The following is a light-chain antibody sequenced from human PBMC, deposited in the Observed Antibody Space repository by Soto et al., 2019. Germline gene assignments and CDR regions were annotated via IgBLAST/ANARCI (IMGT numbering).Light chain of an antibody. V-gene: IGKV3-15*01. J-gene: IGKJ5*01. CDR3: QHYNNWPIT. CDR2: GAS. Sequence: RTQSPAALSVSPGERATLPCRASQSVSSNLAWYQQKPGQAPRLLIYGASTRATGIPARFSGSGSGTEFTLTISSLQSEDFAVYYCQHYNNWPITFGQGTRLEIK. CDR1: QSVSSN.